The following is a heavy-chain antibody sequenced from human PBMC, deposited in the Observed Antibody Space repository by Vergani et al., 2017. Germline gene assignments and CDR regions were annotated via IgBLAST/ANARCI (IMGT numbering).Heavy chain of an antibody. J-gene: IGHJ6*03. CDR2: INHSGST. CDR3: ARQKDYYMDV. CDR1: GGSFSGYY. V-gene: IGHV4-34*01. Sequence: QVQLQQWGAGLLKPSETLSLTCAVYGGSFSGYYWSWIRQPPGKGLEWIGEINHSGSTNYNPSLKSRVTISVDTSKNQFSLRLSSVTAADTAVYSCARQKDYYMDVWGKGATVTVS.